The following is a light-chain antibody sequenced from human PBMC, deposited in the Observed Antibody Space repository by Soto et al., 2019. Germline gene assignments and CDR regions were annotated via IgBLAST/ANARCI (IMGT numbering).Light chain of an antibody. V-gene: IGLV2-11*01. J-gene: IGLJ2*01. Sequence: QSVLTQPRSVSGSPGQSVTISCTGTSSDVGLYNYVSWFQQHPGNAPKLMIFDVSKRPSGVPDRFSGPRSGNTASLTISGLQAEDEAQYYCCSYAGSSSVLFGGGTQLTVL. CDR2: DVS. CDR1: SSDVGLYNY. CDR3: CSYAGSSSVL.